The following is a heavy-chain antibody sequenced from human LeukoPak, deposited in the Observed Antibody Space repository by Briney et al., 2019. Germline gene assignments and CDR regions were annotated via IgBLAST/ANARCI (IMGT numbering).Heavy chain of an antibody. CDR3: ARAPLYDYVWGSYRLCAFDI. D-gene: IGHD3-16*02. Sequence: SETLSLTCTVSGGSISSYYWSWIRQPPGKGLEWIGYIYYSGSTNYNPSLKSRVTISVDTSKNQFSLKLSSVTAADTAVYYCARAPLYDYVWGSYRLCAFDIWGQGTMVTVSS. V-gene: IGHV4-59*12. J-gene: IGHJ3*02. CDR2: IYYSGST. CDR1: GGSISSYY.